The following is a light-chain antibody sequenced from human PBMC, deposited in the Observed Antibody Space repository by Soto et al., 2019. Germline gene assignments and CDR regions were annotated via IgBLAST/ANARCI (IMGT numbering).Light chain of an antibody. V-gene: IGKV3-15*01. CDR1: QSVSSN. CDR2: GAS. J-gene: IGKJ4*01. CDR3: QQYIRWPLT. Sequence: EIVMTQSPATLSVSPGERATLSCRASQSVSSNLAWYQQKPGQAPSLLIYGASTRATGTPARFSGSGSGTEFTLTISSRQSEDFAVYYCQQYIRWPLTFGGGTKVEIK.